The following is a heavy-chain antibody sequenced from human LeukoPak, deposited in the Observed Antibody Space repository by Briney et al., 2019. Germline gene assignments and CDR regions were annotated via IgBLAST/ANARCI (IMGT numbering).Heavy chain of an antibody. J-gene: IGHJ4*02. CDR2: IISRGDTT. CDR1: GFTFNAYS. D-gene: IGHD2-8*02. Sequence: GGSLRLSCAASGFTFNAYSMNWVRQAPGKGLEWVSNIISRGDTTHYAASVKGRFTISRDNAKNSVFLHLNSLRGDDTAVYYCARGRGYCTGVSCDIDYWGQGTLVTVSS. CDR3: ARGRGYCTGVSCDIDY. V-gene: IGHV3-48*04.